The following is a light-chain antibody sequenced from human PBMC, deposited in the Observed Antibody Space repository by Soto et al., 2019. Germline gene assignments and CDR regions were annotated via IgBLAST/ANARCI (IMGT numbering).Light chain of an antibody. V-gene: IGKV3-11*01. J-gene: IGKJ4*01. CDR1: QSVSRY. CDR3: QHHADWPALT. CDR2: DAS. Sequence: EILLTQSPATLSLSPGESATLSCRASQSVSRYLAWYQQKPGQPPRLLIYDASNRATGIPARFSGSGSGTDFTLTISSLEHEDFAVYYCQHHADWPALTFGGGTKVEIK.